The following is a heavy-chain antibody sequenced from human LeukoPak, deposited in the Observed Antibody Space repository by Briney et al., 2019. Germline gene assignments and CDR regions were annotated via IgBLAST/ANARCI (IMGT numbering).Heavy chain of an antibody. CDR1: GGSISSYY. CDR3: ARGVVVPAAIMGDFDY. J-gene: IGHJ4*02. D-gene: IGHD2-2*02. Sequence: SETLSLTCTVSGGSISSYYWSWIRQPPGKGLEWIGYIYYSGSTNYNPSLKSRVTISVDTSKNQFSLKLSSVTAADTAVYYCARGVVVPAAIMGDFDYWGQGTLVTVSS. V-gene: IGHV4-59*08. CDR2: IYYSGST.